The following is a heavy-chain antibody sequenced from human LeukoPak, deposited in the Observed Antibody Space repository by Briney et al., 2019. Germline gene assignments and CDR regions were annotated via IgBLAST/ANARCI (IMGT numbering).Heavy chain of an antibody. V-gene: IGHV4-34*01. J-gene: IGHJ5*02. CDR1: GGSFSGYY. Sequence: PSETLSLTCAVYGGSFSGYYWSWIRQPPGKGLEWIGEINHSGSTNYNPSLKSRVTISVDTSKNQFSLKLSSVTAADTAVYYCARKSVSCWFDPWGQGTLVTVSS. CDR2: INHSGST. D-gene: IGHD5/OR15-5a*01. CDR3: ARKSVSCWFDP.